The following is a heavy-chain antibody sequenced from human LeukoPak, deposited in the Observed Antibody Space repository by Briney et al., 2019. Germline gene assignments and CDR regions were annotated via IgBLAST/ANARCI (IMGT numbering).Heavy chain of an antibody. CDR1: GFDFSSNA. J-gene: IGHJ4*02. CDR2: IGGSGGVTT. Sequence: GGSLRLSCAASGFDFSSNAMTWVRQAPGKGLEWISSIGGSGGVTTYYTDSVKGRFTISRDSSKNTLYLQMDRLRAEDTAIYFCAKTSRRSSNYDSPYDYWGQGTLVTVSS. V-gene: IGHV3-23*01. CDR3: AKTSRRSSNYDSPYDY. D-gene: IGHD4-11*01.